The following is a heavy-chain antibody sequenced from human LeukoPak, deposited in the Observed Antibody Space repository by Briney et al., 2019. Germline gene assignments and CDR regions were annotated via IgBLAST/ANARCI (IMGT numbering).Heavy chain of an antibody. CDR2: INPNSGGT. V-gene: IGHV1-2*02. Sequence: ASVKVSCKASGYTFTGYFIHWVRQAPGQGLEWMGWINPNSGGTNYAQKFQGRVTMTRDTSISTAYMELSRLRSDDTAVYYCARDHPYSNFDYWGQGTLVTVSS. J-gene: IGHJ4*02. CDR3: ARDHPYSNFDY. CDR1: GYTFTGYF. D-gene: IGHD4-11*01.